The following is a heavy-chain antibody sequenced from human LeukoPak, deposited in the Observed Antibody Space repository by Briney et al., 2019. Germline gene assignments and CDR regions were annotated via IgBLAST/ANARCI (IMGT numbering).Heavy chain of an antibody. CDR3: ARGMIVVVPAAMLGAFDI. CDR2: INPNSGGT. Sequence: ASVKVSCKASGYTFTGYYMHWVRQAPGQGLEWMGWINPNSGGTNYAQKFQGWVTMTRDTSISTAYMELSRLRSDDTAVYYCARGMIVVVPAAMLGAFDIWGQGTMVTVSS. V-gene: IGHV1-2*04. CDR1: GYTFTGYY. J-gene: IGHJ3*02. D-gene: IGHD2-2*01.